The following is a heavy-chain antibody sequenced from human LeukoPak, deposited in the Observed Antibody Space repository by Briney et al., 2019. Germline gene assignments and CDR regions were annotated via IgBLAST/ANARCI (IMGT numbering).Heavy chain of an antibody. D-gene: IGHD3-3*01. CDR2: IYSGGST. CDR1: GFTVSSNY. V-gene: IGHV3-66*01. J-gene: IGHJ4*02. Sequence: GGSLRLSCAASGFTVSSNYMSWVRQAPGKGLEWASVIYSGGSTYYADSVKGRFTISRDNSKNTLYLQMNSLRAEDTAVYYCARDAGYYDFWSGWYYFDYWGQGTLVTVSS. CDR3: ARDAGYYDFWSGWYYFDY.